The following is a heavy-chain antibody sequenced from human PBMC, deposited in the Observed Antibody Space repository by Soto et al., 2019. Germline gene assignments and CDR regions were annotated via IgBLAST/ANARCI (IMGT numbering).Heavy chain of an antibody. V-gene: IGHV3-48*02. Sequence: EVQLVESGGGLVQPGGSLRLSCAASGFTFSSYSMNWVRQAPGKGLEWVSYISSSSSTIYYADSVKGRFTISRDNAKNSLYLQMNSLRDEDTAVYYCARTRAVAGTMYNWFDPWGQGTLVTVSS. CDR3: ARTRAVAGTMYNWFDP. D-gene: IGHD6-19*01. J-gene: IGHJ5*02. CDR2: ISSSSSTI. CDR1: GFTFSSYS.